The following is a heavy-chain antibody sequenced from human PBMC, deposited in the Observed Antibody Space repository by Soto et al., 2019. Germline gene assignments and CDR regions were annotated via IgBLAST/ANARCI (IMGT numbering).Heavy chain of an antibody. CDR3: AKGRSWELPFPFDY. V-gene: IGHV3-9*01. J-gene: IGHJ4*02. Sequence: GGSLRLSCAASGFTFDDYAMHWVRQAPGKGLEWVSGISWNSGSIGYADSVKGRFTISRDNAKNSLYLQMNSLRAEDTALYYCAKGRSWELPFPFDYWGQGTLVTVSS. D-gene: IGHD1-26*01. CDR2: ISWNSGSI. CDR1: GFTFDDYA.